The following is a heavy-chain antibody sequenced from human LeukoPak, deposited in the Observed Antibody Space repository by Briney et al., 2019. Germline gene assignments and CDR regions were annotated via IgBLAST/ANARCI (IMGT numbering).Heavy chain of an antibody. CDR1: GYTFTGYY. Sequence: ASVKVSCKASGYTFTGYYMHWVRQAPGQGLEWMGWINPNSGGTNYAQKFQGRVTMTRDTSTSTAYMELSRLRSDDTAVYYCARGPHSSSSFFDYWGQGTLVTVSS. J-gene: IGHJ4*02. CDR3: ARGPHSSSSFFDY. CDR2: INPNSGGT. D-gene: IGHD6-6*01. V-gene: IGHV1-2*02.